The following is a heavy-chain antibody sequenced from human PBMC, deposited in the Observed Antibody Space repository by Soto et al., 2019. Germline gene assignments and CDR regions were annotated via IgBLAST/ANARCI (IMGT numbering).Heavy chain of an antibody. V-gene: IGHV4-59*08. D-gene: IGHD2-2*01. J-gene: IGHJ3*02. Sequence: PSETLSLTCTVSGGSISSYYWSWIRQPPGKGLEWIGYIYYSGSTNYNPSLKSRVTISVDTSKNQFSLKLSSVTAADTAVYYCARHTYCSSTSCYGDAFDIWGQGTMVTLSS. CDR2: IYYSGST. CDR1: GGSISSYY. CDR3: ARHTYCSSTSCYGDAFDI.